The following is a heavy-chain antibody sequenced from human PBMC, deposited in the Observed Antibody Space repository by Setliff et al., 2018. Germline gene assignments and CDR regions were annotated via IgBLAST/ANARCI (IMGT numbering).Heavy chain of an antibody. CDR1: GFAFVGVE. V-gene: IGHV3-73*01. CDR2: IRNKFNSLAT. CDR3: ATNVLVAGSSLDS. J-gene: IGHJ4*02. D-gene: IGHD2-8*02. Sequence: GGSLRLSCAASGFAFVGVEIHWVRQASGKGLEWVGRIRNKFNSLATQYGESFKGRFTISRDDSKNTAYLQMRSLKGEDTALYYCATNVLVAGSSLDSWGQGSLVTSPQ.